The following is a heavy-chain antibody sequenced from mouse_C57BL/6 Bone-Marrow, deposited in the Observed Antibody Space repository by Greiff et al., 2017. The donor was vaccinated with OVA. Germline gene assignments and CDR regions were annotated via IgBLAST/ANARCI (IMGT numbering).Heavy chain of an antibody. D-gene: IGHD2-4*01. V-gene: IGHV1-52*01. Sequence: VQLQQPGAELVRPGSSVKLSCKASGYTFTSYWMHWVKQRPIQGLEWIGNIDPSDSETHYNQKFKDKATLTEDKSSSTAYMQLSSLTSEDSAVYYCAREGDYEGPFAYWGQGTLVTVSA. CDR1: GYTFTSYW. CDR3: AREGDYEGPFAY. CDR2: IDPSDSET. J-gene: IGHJ3*01.